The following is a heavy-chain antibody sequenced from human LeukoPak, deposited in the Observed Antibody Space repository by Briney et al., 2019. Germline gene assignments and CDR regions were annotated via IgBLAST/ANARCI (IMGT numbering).Heavy chain of an antibody. V-gene: IGHV3-66*01. Sequence: GGSLRLSCAASGFTVINTYISWVRQAPGKGLEWVSVIYSGGSTYYGDSVRGRFIMSRDNSKNTLYLHMNSLRAEDTAVYYCARDIHCSGWYVGFDNWGQGTLVTVSS. D-gene: IGHD6-13*01. J-gene: IGHJ4*02. CDR1: GFTVINTY. CDR2: IYSGGST. CDR3: ARDIHCSGWYVGFDN.